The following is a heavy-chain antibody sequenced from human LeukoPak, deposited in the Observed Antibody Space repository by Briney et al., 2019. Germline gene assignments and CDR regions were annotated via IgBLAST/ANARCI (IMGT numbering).Heavy chain of an antibody. CDR1: GGSISSYY. Sequence: SETLSLTCTVSGGSISSYYWNWIRQPPGKGLEWIGYIYNSGTTKYNPSLKSRVTISVDTSKNQFSLKLTSVTAADTAMYYCARRISATDDWFDPWGQGTLVTVSS. CDR2: IYNSGTT. J-gene: IGHJ5*02. CDR3: ARRISATDDWFDP. D-gene: IGHD6-13*01. V-gene: IGHV4-59*01.